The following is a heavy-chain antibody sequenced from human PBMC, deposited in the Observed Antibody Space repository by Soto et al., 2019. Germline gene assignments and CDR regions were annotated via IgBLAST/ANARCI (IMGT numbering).Heavy chain of an antibody. J-gene: IGHJ6*02. CDR3: ARAYGGFDNGLDV. Sequence: SETLSLTCTVSGGSFKSGSYSWSWIRQPPGKGLELIGYIYYSGSTRYNPSLKSRVTISVDMSKNQFSLKLSSVIAADTAVYYCARAYGGFDNGLDVWGQGTAVTVSS. D-gene: IGHD5-12*01. V-gene: IGHV4-61*01. CDR1: GGSFKSGSYS. CDR2: IYYSGST.